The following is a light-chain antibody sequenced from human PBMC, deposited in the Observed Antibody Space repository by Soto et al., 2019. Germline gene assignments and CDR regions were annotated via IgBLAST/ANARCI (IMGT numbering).Light chain of an antibody. CDR1: SSDVVGYNY. Sequence: QSALTQPPSASGPLGQSVTISCTGTSSDVVGYNYVSWYQQHPGKAPKLLIYEVSKRPSGVPDRFSGSKSGNTASLTVSGLQAEDEADYYCSSYAGNNNLVFGGGTKLTVL. V-gene: IGLV2-8*01. CDR2: EVS. J-gene: IGLJ2*01. CDR3: SSYAGNNNLV.